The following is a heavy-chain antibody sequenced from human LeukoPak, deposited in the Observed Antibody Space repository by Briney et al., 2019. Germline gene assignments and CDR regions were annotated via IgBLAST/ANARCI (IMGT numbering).Heavy chain of an antibody. Sequence: PGGSLRLSCAASGFTFSSYAMSWVRQAPGKGLVWVSAISGSGGSTYYADSVKGRFTISRDNSKNTLYLQMNSLRAEDTAVYYCAKGALLWFGELNDAFDIWGQGTMVTVSS. CDR3: AKGALLWFGELNDAFDI. V-gene: IGHV3-23*01. CDR2: ISGSGGST. D-gene: IGHD3-10*01. J-gene: IGHJ3*02. CDR1: GFTFSSYA.